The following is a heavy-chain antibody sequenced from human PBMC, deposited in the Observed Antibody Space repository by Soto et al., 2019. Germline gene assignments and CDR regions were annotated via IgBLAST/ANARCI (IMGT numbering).Heavy chain of an antibody. CDR1: GGTFSSYA. D-gene: IGHD3-3*01. J-gene: IGHJ6*02. CDR3: ASPRRYYDFWSGTYGMDV. Sequence: QVQLVQSGAEVKKPGSSVKVSSKASGGTFSSYAISWVRQAPGQGLEWMGGIIPIFGTANYAQKFQGRVTITADESTSTAYMELSSLRSEDTAVYYCASPRRYYDFWSGTYGMDVWGQGTTVTVSS. V-gene: IGHV1-69*01. CDR2: IIPIFGTA.